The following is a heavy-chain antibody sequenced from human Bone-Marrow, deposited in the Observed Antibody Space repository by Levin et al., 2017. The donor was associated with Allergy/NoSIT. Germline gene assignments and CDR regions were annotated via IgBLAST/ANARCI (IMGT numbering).Heavy chain of an antibody. CDR1: GGSISSYY. V-gene: IGHV4-59*01. CDR3: ARGGYSFGWGVDY. J-gene: IGHJ4*02. Sequence: PGGSLRLSCTVSGGSISSYYWSWIRQPPGKGLEWIGYIYYSGSTNYNPSLKSRVTISVDTSKNQFSLKLSSVTAADTAVYYCARGGYSFGWGVDYWGQGTLVTVSS. CDR2: IYYSGST. D-gene: IGHD5-18*01.